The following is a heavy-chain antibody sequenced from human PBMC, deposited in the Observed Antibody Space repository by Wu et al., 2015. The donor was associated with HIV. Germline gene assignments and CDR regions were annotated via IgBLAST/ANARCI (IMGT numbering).Heavy chain of an antibody. CDR1: GYTFTSYY. J-gene: IGHJ4*02. V-gene: IGHV1-46*01. D-gene: IGHD4-17*01. CDR2: INPSGGST. CDR3: ARETRRTLYGDGLDY. Sequence: QVQLVQSGAEVKKPGASVKVSCKASGYTFTSYYMHWVRQAPGQGLEWMGIINPSGGSTSYAQKFQGRVTMTRDTSTSTVYMELSSLRSEDTAVYYCARETRRTLYGDGLDYWGQGTLVTVSS.